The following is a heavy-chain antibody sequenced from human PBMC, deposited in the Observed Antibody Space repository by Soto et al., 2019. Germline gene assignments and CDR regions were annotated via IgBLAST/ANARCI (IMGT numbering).Heavy chain of an antibody. J-gene: IGHJ6*03. V-gene: IGHV4-34*01. D-gene: IGHD2-15*01. Sequence: SETLSLTCAVYGGSFSGYYWRWIRQPPGKGLEWIGEINHSGSTNYNPSLKSRVTISVDTSKNQFSLKLSSVTAADTAVYYCARGGQYCSGGSCYSFVPHYYYYYYMDVWGKGTTVTVS. CDR2: INHSGST. CDR3: ARGGQYCSGGSCYSFVPHYYYYYYMDV. CDR1: GGSFSGYY.